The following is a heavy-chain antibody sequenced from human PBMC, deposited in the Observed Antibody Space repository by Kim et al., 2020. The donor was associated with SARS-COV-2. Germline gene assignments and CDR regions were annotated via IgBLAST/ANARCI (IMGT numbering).Heavy chain of an antibody. J-gene: IGHJ6*02. CDR3: ATLLRYFDRAQSPGDV. V-gene: IGHV4-39*01. D-gene: IGHD3-9*01. CDR1: GGSISSSSYY. Sequence: SETLSLTCTVSGGSISSSSYYWGWIRQPPGKGLEWIGSIYYSGSTYYNPSLKSRVTISVDTSKNQFSLKLSSVTAADTAVYYCATLLRYFDRAQSPGDVWGQGTTVTVSS. CDR2: IYYSGST.